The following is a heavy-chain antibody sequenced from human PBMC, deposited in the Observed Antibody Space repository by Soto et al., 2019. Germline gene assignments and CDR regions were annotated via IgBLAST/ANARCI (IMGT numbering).Heavy chain of an antibody. CDR2: IYPGDSDT. Sequence: GESLKISCKGSGYSFTSYWIGWVRQMPGKGLEWMGIIYPGDSDTRYSPSFQGQVTISADKSTSTAYLQWSSLKASDTAMYYCASLRSSIARYYYYGMDVWGQATTVSVSS. V-gene: IGHV5-51*01. CDR3: ASLRSSIARYYYYGMDV. D-gene: IGHD6-6*01. CDR1: GYSFTSYW. J-gene: IGHJ6*02.